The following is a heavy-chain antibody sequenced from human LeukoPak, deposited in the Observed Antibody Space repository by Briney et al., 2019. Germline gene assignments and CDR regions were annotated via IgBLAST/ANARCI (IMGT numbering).Heavy chain of an antibody. D-gene: IGHD5-18*01. Sequence: ASVKVSCKTSGGTCNTYAISGVRQGPGQGLEWMGRIIPMVDITNYAQKFQGRVTITADKSTTTAYMELSSLRSEDSAVYYCARELWGDRYSYGYGDYWGQGTLVTVSS. CDR1: GGTCNTYA. J-gene: IGHJ4*02. V-gene: IGHV1-69*10. CDR3: ARELWGDRYSYGYGDY. CDR2: IIPMVDIT.